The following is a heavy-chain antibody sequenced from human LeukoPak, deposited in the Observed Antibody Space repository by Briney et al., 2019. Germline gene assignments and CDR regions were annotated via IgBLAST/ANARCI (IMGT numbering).Heavy chain of an antibody. CDR2: FDPEDGET. CDR1: GYTLTELS. J-gene: IGHJ4*02. D-gene: IGHD1-26*01. CDR3: ARDYSGFDY. V-gene: IGHV1-24*01. Sequence: ASVKVSCKVSGYTLTELSMHWVRQAPGKGLEWMGGFDPEDGETIYAQKFQGRVTMTRNTSISTAYMELSSLRSEDTAVYYCARDYSGFDYWGQGTLATVSS.